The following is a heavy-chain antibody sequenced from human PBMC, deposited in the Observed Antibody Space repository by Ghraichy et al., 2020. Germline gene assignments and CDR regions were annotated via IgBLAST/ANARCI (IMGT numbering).Heavy chain of an antibody. CDR1: GFTFSSYW. D-gene: IGHD3-10*01. CDR3: AGADMGRGLWLDYDY. Sequence: GGSLRLSCAASGFTFSSYWMSWVRQAPGKGLEWVANITQDGSEKYYVDSVKGRFTISRDNAKNTLYLQLNSLRTEDTAIYYCAGADMGRGLWLDYDYWGQGTLVTFSS. J-gene: IGHJ4*02. V-gene: IGHV3-7*01. CDR2: ITQDGSEK.